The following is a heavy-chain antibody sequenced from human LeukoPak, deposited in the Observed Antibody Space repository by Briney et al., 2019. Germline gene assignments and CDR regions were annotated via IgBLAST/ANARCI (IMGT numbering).Heavy chain of an antibody. D-gene: IGHD1-26*01. CDR1: GFTFDDYA. Sequence: GGSLRLSCAASGFTFDDYAMHWVRHAPGKGLEWVSGISWNSGSIGYADSVEGRFTISRDNAKNSLYLQMNSLRAEDTALYYCAKDRVGATSGTFDIWGQGTMVTVSS. CDR2: ISWNSGSI. CDR3: AKDRVGATSGTFDI. J-gene: IGHJ3*02. V-gene: IGHV3-9*01.